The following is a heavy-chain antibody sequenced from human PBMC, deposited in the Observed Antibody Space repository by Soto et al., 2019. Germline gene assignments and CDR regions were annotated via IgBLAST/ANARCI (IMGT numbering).Heavy chain of an antibody. CDR3: AKGSRYCSGGSCSIHLDY. CDR2: ISGSGGST. Sequence: GESLKISCAASGFTFSSYAMSWVRQAPGKGLEWVSAISGSGGSTYYADSVKGRFTISRDNSKNTLYLQMNSLRAEDTAVYYCAKGSRYCSGGSCSIHLDYWGQGTLVTVSS. J-gene: IGHJ4*02. CDR1: GFTFSSYA. V-gene: IGHV3-23*01. D-gene: IGHD2-15*01.